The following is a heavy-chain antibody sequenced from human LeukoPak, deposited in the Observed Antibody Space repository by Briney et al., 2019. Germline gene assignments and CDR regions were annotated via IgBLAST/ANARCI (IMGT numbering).Heavy chain of an antibody. J-gene: IGHJ4*02. V-gene: IGHV3-30*02. CDR3: AREGYDILTGDLDY. CDR2: IRYDGSNK. Sequence: GGSLRLSCAASGFTFSSYGMHWVRQAPGKGLEWVAFIRYDGSNKYYADSVKGRFTISRDNAKNSLYLQMNSLRAEDTAVYYCAREGYDILTGDLDYWGQGTLVTVSS. CDR1: GFTFSSYG. D-gene: IGHD3-9*01.